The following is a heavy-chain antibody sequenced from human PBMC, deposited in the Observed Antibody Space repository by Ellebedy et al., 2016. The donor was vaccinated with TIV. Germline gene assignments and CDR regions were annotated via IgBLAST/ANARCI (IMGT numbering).Heavy chain of an antibody. D-gene: IGHD2-21*02. J-gene: IGHJ6*02. CDR3: AREPDCGGDCYSPYGMDV. CDR2: ISGYNGDT. Sequence: AASVKVSCKASGYTFSKYGVNWVRQAPGQGLEWMGWISGYNGDTNYAQKLQGRVTMTTDTSTNTAYMELRSPRSDDTAVYYCAREPDCGGDCYSPYGMDVWGQGTMVTVSS. CDR1: GYTFSKYG. V-gene: IGHV1-18*01.